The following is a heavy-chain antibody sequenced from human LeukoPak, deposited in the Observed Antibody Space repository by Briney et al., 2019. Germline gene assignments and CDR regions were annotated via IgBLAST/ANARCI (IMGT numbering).Heavy chain of an antibody. Sequence: SVTVSCTASGGTFSSYAISWVRQAPGQGLEWMGGIIPIFGTANYAQKFQGRVTITADESTSTAYMELSSLRSEDTAVYYCARGLYYDSSGKYYFDYWGQGTLVTVSS. CDR1: GGTFSSYA. V-gene: IGHV1-69*13. CDR3: ARGLYYDSSGKYYFDY. CDR2: IIPIFGTA. D-gene: IGHD3-22*01. J-gene: IGHJ4*02.